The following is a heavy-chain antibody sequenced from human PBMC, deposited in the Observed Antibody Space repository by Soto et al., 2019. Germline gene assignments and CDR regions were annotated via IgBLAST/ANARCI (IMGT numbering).Heavy chain of an antibody. CDR3: ARDRYQLLLGYYYGMDV. J-gene: IGHJ6*02. Sequence: PSQTLSLTCAISGDSVSSNSAAWNWIRQSPSRGLEWLGRTYYRSKWYNDYAVSVKSRITINPDTSKNQFSLQLNSVTPEDTAVYYCARDRYQLLLGYYYGMDVWGQGTTVTVSS. CDR1: GDSVSSNSAA. D-gene: IGHD2-2*01. CDR2: TYYRSKWYN. V-gene: IGHV6-1*01.